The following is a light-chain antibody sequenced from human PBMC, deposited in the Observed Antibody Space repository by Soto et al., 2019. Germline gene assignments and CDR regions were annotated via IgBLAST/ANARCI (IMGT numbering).Light chain of an antibody. CDR2: KAS. J-gene: IGKJ1*01. CDR3: QQYKSYST. Sequence: DIQMTQSPSTLSASVGDRVTITCRASQSISSWLAWYQQKPGKAPKLLIYKASSLESGVPSRFSGSGSGTEFPLTISSLQPDAFATYYCQQYKSYSTFGQVTKVEIK. V-gene: IGKV1-5*03. CDR1: QSISSW.